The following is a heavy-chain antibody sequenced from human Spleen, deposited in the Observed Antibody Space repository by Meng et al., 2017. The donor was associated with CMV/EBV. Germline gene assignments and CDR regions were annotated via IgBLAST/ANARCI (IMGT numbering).Heavy chain of an antibody. CDR3: ARGPMRAATIT. CDR2: TYYSGST. CDR1: GGSVSSGSNY. Sequence: CTAPGGSVSSGSNYWSWVRQPPGKGLEWIGYTYYSGSTNYNPSLKSRVTISLDTSKNQFSLKLSSVTAADTAVYYCARGPMRAATITWGQGTLVTVSS. V-gene: IGHV4-61*01. D-gene: IGHD5-12*01. J-gene: IGHJ5*02.